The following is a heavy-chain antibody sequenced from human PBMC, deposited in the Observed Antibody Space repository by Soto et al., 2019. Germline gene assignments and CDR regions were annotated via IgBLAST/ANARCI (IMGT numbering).Heavy chain of an antibody. CDR1: GFTFTSHW. Sequence: HPEGSLRLSCAASGFTFTSHWMSWVRQAPGKGLEWVANIHQEGSEKYYVESVEGRFTVSRDNAKNSLHLQMNSLRAEETAVYYFARSFYYDSSGSYYYNGLDVWGQGTTVTVSS. CDR2: IHQEGSEK. V-gene: IGHV3-7*01. CDR3: ARSFYYDSSGSYYYNGLDV. J-gene: IGHJ6*02. D-gene: IGHD3-22*01.